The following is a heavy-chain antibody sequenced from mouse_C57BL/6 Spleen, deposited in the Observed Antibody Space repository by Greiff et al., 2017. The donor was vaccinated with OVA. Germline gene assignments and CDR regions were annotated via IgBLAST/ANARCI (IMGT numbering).Heavy chain of an antibody. Sequence: EVKLQESGPGLVKPSQSLSLTCSVTGYSITSGYYWNWIRQFPGNKLEWMGYISYDGSNNYNPSLKNRISITRDTSKNQFFLKLNSVTTEDTATYYCASLRGSFFDYWGQGTTLTVSS. CDR3: ASLRGSFFDY. CDR2: ISYDGSN. V-gene: IGHV3-6*01. CDR1: GYSITSGYY. D-gene: IGHD1-1*01. J-gene: IGHJ2*01.